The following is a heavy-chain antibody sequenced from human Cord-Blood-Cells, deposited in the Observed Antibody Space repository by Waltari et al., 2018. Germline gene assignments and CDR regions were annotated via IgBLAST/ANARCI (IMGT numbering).Heavy chain of an antibody. J-gene: IGHJ3*02. CDR3: ATGIVGATIDAFDI. V-gene: IGHV1-2*02. CDR1: GYTFTGYY. Sequence: QVQLVQSGAEVKKPGASVKVSCKASGYTFTGYYMHWVRQAPGQGLEWMGWIDPNRGGTNYAQKFQGRVTMTRDTSISTAYMELSRLGSDDTAVYYCATGIVGATIDAFDIWGQGTMVTVSS. CDR2: IDPNRGGT. D-gene: IGHD1-26*01.